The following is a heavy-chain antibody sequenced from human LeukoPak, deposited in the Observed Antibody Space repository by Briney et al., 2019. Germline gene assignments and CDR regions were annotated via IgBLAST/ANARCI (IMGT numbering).Heavy chain of an antibody. V-gene: IGHV3-30*04. D-gene: IGHD1-14*01. CDR1: GFTFSSYA. Sequence: GGSLRLSCAASGFTFSSYAMHWVRQAPGKGLEWVAVISYDGSNKYYADSVRGRFTISRDNSKNTLYLQMNSLRAEDTAVYYCARGGARTGGAFDIWGQGTMVTVSS. CDR2: ISYDGSNK. J-gene: IGHJ3*02. CDR3: ARGGARTGGAFDI.